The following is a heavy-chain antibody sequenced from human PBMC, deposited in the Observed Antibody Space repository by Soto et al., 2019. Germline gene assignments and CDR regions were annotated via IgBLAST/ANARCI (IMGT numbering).Heavy chain of an antibody. Sequence: GGSLRLSCAGSGFTFSTFDIHWVRQAPGKGLEWVSGIGTLSDTFYAASVQGRFTISRQNAKNTLYLQMNSLRTEDTAVYYCAREGRGDGYAFDIWGQGTMVNVSS. J-gene: IGHJ3*02. D-gene: IGHD3-10*01. CDR1: GFTFSTFD. V-gene: IGHV3-13*01. CDR2: IGTLSDT. CDR3: AREGRGDGYAFDI.